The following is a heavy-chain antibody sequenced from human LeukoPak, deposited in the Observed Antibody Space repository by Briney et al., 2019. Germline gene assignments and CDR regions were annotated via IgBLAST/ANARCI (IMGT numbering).Heavy chain of an antibody. V-gene: IGHV4-59*08. CDR3: ARHKATFFGNYTDWFDP. CDR1: GGSISGYY. Sequence: SETLSLTCTVSGGSISGYYWSWIRQPPGQGLEWIGYIYYSGSTNYNPSLKSRVTILVDTSKNQFSLKLRSVTAAETAVYYCARHKATFFGNYTDWFDPWGQGTLVTVSS. CDR2: IYYSGST. D-gene: IGHD3-3*01. J-gene: IGHJ5*02.